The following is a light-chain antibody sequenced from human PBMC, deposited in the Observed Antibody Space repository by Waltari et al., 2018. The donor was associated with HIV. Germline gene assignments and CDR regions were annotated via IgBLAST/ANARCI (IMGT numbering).Light chain of an antibody. CDR1: SSNLGARYD. V-gene: IGLV1-40*01. CDR3: QSFDSVVTSSV. J-gene: IGLJ2*01. Sequence: QSMLTQPPSVSRAPGQRVTISCSGRSSNLGARYDVHWYQHIPGTAPKLLIYESTNRPSGVPDRFSASTSGTSASLAITGLQAEDEADYYCQSFDSVVTSSVFGGGTKLTVL. CDR2: EST.